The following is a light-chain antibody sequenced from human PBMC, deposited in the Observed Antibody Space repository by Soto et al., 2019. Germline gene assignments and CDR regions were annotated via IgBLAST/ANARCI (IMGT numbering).Light chain of an antibody. CDR2: EVS. CDR1: SSDVGAYNY. CDR3: SSYTRSRTYV. V-gene: IGLV2-14*01. Sequence: QSVLTQPASMSGSPGQSITISCTGTSSDVGAYNYVSWFQQHPGKAPKLLIYEVSNRPSGVSYRFSGSKSGSTASLTISGLQAEDEADYYCSSYTRSRTYVFGTGTKVTVL. J-gene: IGLJ1*01.